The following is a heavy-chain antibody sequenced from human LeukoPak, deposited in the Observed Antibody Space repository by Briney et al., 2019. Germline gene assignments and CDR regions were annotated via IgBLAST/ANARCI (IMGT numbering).Heavy chain of an antibody. V-gene: IGHV4-31*03. CDR2: IYYSGST. D-gene: IGHD3-10*01. J-gene: IGHJ6*02. CDR1: GGSISSGGYY. CDR3: ASWSGRSHYYGMDV. Sequence: SQTLSLTCTVSGGSISSGGYYWSWIRQPPGKGLEWIGYIYYSGSTYYNPSLKSRVTISVDTSKNQFSLKLGSVTAADTAVYYCASWSGRSHYYGMDVWGQGTTVTVSS.